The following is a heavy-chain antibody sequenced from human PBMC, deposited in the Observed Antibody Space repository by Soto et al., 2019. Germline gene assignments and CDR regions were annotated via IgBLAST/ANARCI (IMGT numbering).Heavy chain of an antibody. V-gene: IGHV3-23*01. CDR3: AKDWLAVRGEPPTD. CDR1: GFTFSSYT. J-gene: IGHJ4*02. CDR2: ISGSGGST. D-gene: IGHD3-10*01. Sequence: EVQLLESGGGLVQPGGSLRLSCAASGFTFSSYTMSWVRQAPGKGLEWVSAISGSGGSTYYADSVKGRFTISRDNSKNTLYLQMNSLRAEDTAVYYCAKDWLAVRGEPPTDWGQGTLVTVSS.